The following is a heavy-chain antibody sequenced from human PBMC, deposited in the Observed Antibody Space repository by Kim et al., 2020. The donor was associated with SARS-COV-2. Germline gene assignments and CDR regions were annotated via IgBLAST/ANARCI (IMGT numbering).Heavy chain of an antibody. CDR1: GYIFSNYA. CDR2: INAGHQST. CDR3: ARDHKPYGTGSYYQNYFEI. J-gene: IGHJ4*02. D-gene: IGHD3-10*01. V-gene: IGHV1-3*01. Sequence: ASVKVSCKASGYIFSNYAIHWVRQAPGQGLQWVGWINAGHQSTKYSRRLQGRVAITWDTSASTAYMELSGLRSEDTAVYYCARDHKPYGTGSYYQNYFEIWGQGTLITVSS.